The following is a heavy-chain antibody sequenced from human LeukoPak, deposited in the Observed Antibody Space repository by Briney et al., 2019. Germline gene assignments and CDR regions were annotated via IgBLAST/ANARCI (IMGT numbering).Heavy chain of an antibody. CDR2: INHSGST. CDR3: ARFGADAEYFQH. D-gene: IGHD1-26*01. Sequence: SETLSLTCAVYGGSFSGYYWSWIRQPPGKGLEWIGEINHSGSTNYNPSLKSRVTISVDTSKNQFSLKLSSVTAADTAVYYCARFGADAEYFQHWGQGTLVTVSS. CDR1: GGSFSGYY. V-gene: IGHV4-34*01. J-gene: IGHJ1*01.